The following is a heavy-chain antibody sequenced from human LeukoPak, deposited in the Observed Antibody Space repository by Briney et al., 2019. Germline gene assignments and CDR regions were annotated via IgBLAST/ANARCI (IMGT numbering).Heavy chain of an antibody. CDR1: VYTYTSYG. CDR3: ARGPHTIVATRMYYFDY. CDR2: ISAYNGNT. D-gene: IGHD5-12*01. J-gene: IGHJ4*02. V-gene: IGHV1-18*01. Sequence: ASVKVSRKASVYTYTSYGISWVRQAPGRGLEWMGWISAYNGNTNYAQKLQGRVTMTTDTSTSTAYMELRSLRSDDTAVYYCARGPHTIVATRMYYFDYWGQGTLVTVSS.